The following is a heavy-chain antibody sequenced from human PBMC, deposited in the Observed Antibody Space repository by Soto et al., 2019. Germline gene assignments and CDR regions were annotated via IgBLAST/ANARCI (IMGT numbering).Heavy chain of an antibody. CDR1: GYTFTSYD. Sequence: QVQLVQSGAEVKKPGASVKVSCKASGYTFTSYDINWVRQATGQGLEWMGWMNPNSGNTGYAQKFQGRVTMTRNTSISTAYMELSSLRSEDTAAYYCARQQLLWFGELFIWFDPWGQGTLVTVSS. CDR3: ARQQLLWFGELFIWFDP. CDR2: MNPNSGNT. V-gene: IGHV1-8*01. D-gene: IGHD3-10*01. J-gene: IGHJ5*02.